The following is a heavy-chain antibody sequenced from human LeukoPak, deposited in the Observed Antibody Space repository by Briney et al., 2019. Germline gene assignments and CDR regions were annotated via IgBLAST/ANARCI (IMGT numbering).Heavy chain of an antibody. D-gene: IGHD3-10*01. CDR3: ARRSRSGFFDY. Sequence: SETLSLTCAVSGGSINSNTYYWGWIRQPPEKGLEWIGSVYSSGSTYYNPSLKSRVAISVDTSKNQFSLRLSSVTAPDTAVYYCARRSRSGFFDYWGQGTLVTVSS. V-gene: IGHV4-39*01. CDR1: GGSINSNTYY. J-gene: IGHJ4*02. CDR2: VYSSGST.